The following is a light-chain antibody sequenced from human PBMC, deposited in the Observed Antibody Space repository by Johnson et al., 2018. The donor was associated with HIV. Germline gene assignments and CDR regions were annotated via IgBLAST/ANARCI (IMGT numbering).Light chain of an antibody. J-gene: IGLJ1*01. CDR1: SSNIGNNY. Sequence: QSVLTQPPSVSAAPGQKVTISCSGSSSNIGNNYVSWYQQLPGTAPKLLIFDNHKRPSGIPDRFSGSKSGTSATLGITGLQTGDEADYYCGTWDNSLIARYVFGTGTKVTVL. CDR3: GTWDNSLIARYV. V-gene: IGLV1-51*01. CDR2: DNH.